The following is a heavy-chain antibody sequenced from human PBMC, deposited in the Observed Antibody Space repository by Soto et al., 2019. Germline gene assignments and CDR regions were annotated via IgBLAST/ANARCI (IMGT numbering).Heavy chain of an antibody. D-gene: IGHD3-16*01. J-gene: IGHJ6*02. V-gene: IGHV1-69*13. CDR1: GGTFSGYA. Sequence: GASVKVSCKASGGTFSGYAISWVRQAPGQGLEWMGGIIPIFGTANYAQKFQGRVTITADEYTSTAYMELSSLRSEDTAVFYCAGDVLGGNYYYAMDVWGQGTTVTVSS. CDR2: IIPIFGTA. CDR3: AGDVLGGNYYYAMDV.